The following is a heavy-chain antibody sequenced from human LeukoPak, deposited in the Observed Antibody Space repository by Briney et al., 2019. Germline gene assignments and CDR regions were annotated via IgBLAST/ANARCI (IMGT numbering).Heavy chain of an antibody. CDR1: GGSISSSSYY. CDR2: IYYSGST. D-gene: IGHD2-15*01. Sequence: PSETLSLTCTVSGGSISSSSYYWGWIRQPPGKGLEWIGSIYYSGSTCYNPSLKSRVTISVDTSKNQFSLKLSSVTAADTAVYYCARVAATLLSFDYWGQGTLVTLSS. J-gene: IGHJ4*02. CDR3: ARVAATLLSFDY. V-gene: IGHV4-39*07.